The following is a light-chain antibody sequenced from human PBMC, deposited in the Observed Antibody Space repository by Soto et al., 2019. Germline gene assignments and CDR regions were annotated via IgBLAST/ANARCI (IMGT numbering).Light chain of an antibody. Sequence: QSALTQPVSVSGSPGQSITISCTGTSSTVGGFNVVSWYQQRPGKAPKVIIYEGIKRPSGISNRFSGSNSGSTASLTISGLQAEDEADYYCCSYVGATTYVFGTGTKVTVL. CDR3: CSYVGATTYV. CDR1: SSTVGGFNV. J-gene: IGLJ1*01. CDR2: EGI. V-gene: IGLV2-23*01.